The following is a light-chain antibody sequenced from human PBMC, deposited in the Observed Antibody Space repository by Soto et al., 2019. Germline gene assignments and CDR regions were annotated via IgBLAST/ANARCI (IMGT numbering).Light chain of an antibody. V-gene: IGKV1-5*03. J-gene: IGKJ1*01. Sequence: DIQMTQSPSTLSASVGDRVTITCRASQSISSWLAWYQQKPGKDTKLLIYKASSLESGVPSRFSGSGSGTEFTLTISSLQPDDFATYYCLQFNNYPWTFGQGTRVEI. CDR1: QSISSW. CDR3: LQFNNYPWT. CDR2: KAS.